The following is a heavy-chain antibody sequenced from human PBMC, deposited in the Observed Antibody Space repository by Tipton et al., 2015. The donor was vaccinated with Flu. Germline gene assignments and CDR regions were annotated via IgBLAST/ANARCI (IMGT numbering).Heavy chain of an antibody. Sequence: TLSLTCAVYGGSFSDYYWSWIRQSPGKGLEWIGEINQSGRPNYNPSLKNRVTISVDTSKNQFSLSLTSVTAADTAMYYCARGSWEVRFDPWGQGTLVTVSS. CDR3: ARGSWEVRFDP. CDR1: GGSFSDYY. V-gene: IGHV4-34*01. CDR2: INQSGRP. J-gene: IGHJ5*02. D-gene: IGHD1-26*01.